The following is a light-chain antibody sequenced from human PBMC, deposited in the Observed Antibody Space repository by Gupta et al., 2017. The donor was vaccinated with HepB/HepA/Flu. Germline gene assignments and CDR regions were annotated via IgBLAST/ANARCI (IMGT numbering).Light chain of an antibody. CDR1: KLEDTY. CDR2: QDS. V-gene: IGLV3-1*01. Sequence: SSDLTQPPSVSVSPGQTVTITCSRAKLEDTYVSWYQQRSGQPPVLVIYQDSKRPSGIPERCSGSNSGNTATLTIGGTQALDEADYFCQAWDNSAVIFGGGTKLTVL. J-gene: IGLJ2*01. CDR3: QAWDNSAVI.